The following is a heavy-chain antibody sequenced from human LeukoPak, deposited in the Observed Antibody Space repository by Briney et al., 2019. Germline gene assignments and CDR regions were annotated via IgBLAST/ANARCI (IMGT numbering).Heavy chain of an antibody. CDR1: GGSVSSSSYY. D-gene: IGHD2-21*01. Sequence: SETLSLTCTVSGGSVSSSSYYWGWIRQPPGKGLEWIGTIYYRGSTYYNPSLKSRVTISVDTSKKHFSLKLSSVTAADPAVYYCARIEPAYCGGACYLRVFDSWVKGRMLTVCS. CDR2: IYYRGST. V-gene: IGHV4-39*02. CDR3: ARIEPAYCGGACYLRVFDS. J-gene: IGHJ3*02.